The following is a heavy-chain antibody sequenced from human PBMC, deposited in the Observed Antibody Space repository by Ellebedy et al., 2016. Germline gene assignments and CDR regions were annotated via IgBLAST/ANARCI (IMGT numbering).Heavy chain of an antibody. V-gene: IGHV3-72*01. J-gene: IGHJ4*02. CDR2: IRKKDNSYTT. CDR3: TRFVGFDY. CDR1: GFTFSDHY. D-gene: IGHD1-26*01. Sequence: GESLKISCAVSGFTFSDHYMDWVRQAPGKGLEWIGRIRKKDNSYTTEYAASVKGRFTISRDDSKSIAYLQMNSLETEDTAVYYCTRFVGFDYWGQGTLVTVSS.